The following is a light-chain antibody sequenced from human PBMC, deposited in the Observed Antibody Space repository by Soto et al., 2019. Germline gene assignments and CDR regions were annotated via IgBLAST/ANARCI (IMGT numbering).Light chain of an antibody. V-gene: IGKV2-28*01. J-gene: IGKJ5*01. Sequence: DIVMTQSPLSLPVTPGEPASISCRSSQSLLHSHGYNYLVWYLQKPGQSPQLLIYLGSNRASGVPDRVSGSGSGTDVTLKISRVEAEEVGVYYCMQALQTPLTFGQGTRLAIK. CDR1: QSLLHSHGYNY. CDR3: MQALQTPLT. CDR2: LGS.